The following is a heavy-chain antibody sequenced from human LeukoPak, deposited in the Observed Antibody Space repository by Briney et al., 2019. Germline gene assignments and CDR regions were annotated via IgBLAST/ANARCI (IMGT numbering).Heavy chain of an antibody. J-gene: IGHJ3*02. V-gene: IGHV4-59*01. CDR3: VRRDAFDI. Sequence: SETLSLTCTVSGGSISNYYWSWIRQPPGKGLEWIGYIYYRGSTSYNPSLKSRVTISVDTSKNQISLKLSSVTAADTAVYYCVRRDAFDIWGQGTMVAVSS. CDR1: GGSISNYY. CDR2: IYYRGST.